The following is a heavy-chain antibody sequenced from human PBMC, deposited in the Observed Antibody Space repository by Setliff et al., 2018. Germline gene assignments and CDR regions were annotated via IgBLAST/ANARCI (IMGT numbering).Heavy chain of an antibody. V-gene: IGHV3-23*03. Sequence: PGGSLRLSCAASGFTFSSDAMTWVRQAPGKGLEWVSIISSEGDSIYYADSVKGRFTISRDNVKNSLFLQMDSLRVDDTAVYYCGRAGKPYAIDVWGQGIMVTVSS. CDR1: GFTFSSDA. CDR3: GRAGKPYAIDV. CDR2: ISSEGDSI. J-gene: IGHJ3*01.